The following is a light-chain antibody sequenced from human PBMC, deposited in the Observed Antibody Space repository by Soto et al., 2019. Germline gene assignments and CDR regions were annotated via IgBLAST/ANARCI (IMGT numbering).Light chain of an antibody. J-gene: IGKJ1*01. Sequence: EIVMTQSPGTLSVSPGERATLSCRASQSVSSNLAWYQQKPGQAPRLLSYGASTRATGNPARFSGSGSGTEFTLTISSLQSEDFAVYYCQQYNNWPRTFGQGTKVEIK. CDR2: GAS. CDR1: QSVSSN. V-gene: IGKV3-15*01. CDR3: QQYNNWPRT.